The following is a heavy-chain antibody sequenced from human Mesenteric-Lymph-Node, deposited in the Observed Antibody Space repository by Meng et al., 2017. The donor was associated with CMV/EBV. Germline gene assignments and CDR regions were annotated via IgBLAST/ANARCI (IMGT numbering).Heavy chain of an antibody. CDR2: IYSGGNT. Sequence: GESLKISCAVSGFIVSNKYMSWVRQAPGKGLEWVSIIYSGGNTYYTDSVKGRFTISRDNSKNTLYLQMGSLRAEDMAVYYCARDWGGPNWFDPWGQGTLVTVSS. D-gene: IGHD2-21*01. J-gene: IGHJ5*02. V-gene: IGHV3-53*05. CDR1: GFIVSNKY. CDR3: ARDWGGPNWFDP.